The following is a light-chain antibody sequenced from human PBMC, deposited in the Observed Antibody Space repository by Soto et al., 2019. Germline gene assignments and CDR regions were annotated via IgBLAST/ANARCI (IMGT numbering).Light chain of an antibody. J-gene: IGKJ1*01. Sequence: DIQMTQSPSTLSGSVGDRVTITFRASQTTSSWLAWYQQKPGKAPKLLIYKASTLTSGVPSRFSGSGSGTEFTLTISSLQPDDFATYYCQHYNSYSEAFGQGTKVDIK. CDR3: QHYNSYSEA. CDR1: QTTSSW. V-gene: IGKV1-5*03. CDR2: KAS.